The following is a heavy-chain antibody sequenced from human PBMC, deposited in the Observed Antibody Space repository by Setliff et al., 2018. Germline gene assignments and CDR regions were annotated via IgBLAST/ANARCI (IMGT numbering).Heavy chain of an antibody. CDR1: GGTFSSYA. Sequence: GASVKVSCKASGGTFSSYAISWVRQAPGQGLEWMGGIIPILGIANYAPKFQGRVTMTRNTSTSTVYMELSSLRSEDTAVYYCARPSGLTVVTKGVFDVWGQGTMVTVSS. V-gene: IGHV1-69*10. CDR2: IIPILGIA. J-gene: IGHJ3*01. CDR3: ARPSGLTVVTKGVFDV. D-gene: IGHD3-22*01.